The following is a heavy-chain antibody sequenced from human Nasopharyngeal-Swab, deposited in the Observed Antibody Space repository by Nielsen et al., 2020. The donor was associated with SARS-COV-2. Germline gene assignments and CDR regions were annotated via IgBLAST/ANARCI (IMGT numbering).Heavy chain of an antibody. V-gene: IGHV4-34*01. CDR2: INHSGST. CDR3: ARGLTTVTTRWFDP. CDR1: GGSFSGYY. D-gene: IGHD4-17*01. J-gene: IGHJ5*02. Sequence: SETLSLTRAVYGGSFSGYYWSWIRQPPGKGLEWIGEINHSGSTNYNPSLKSRVTISVDTSKNQFSLKLSSVTAADTAVYYCARGLTTVTTRWFDPWGQGTLVTVSS.